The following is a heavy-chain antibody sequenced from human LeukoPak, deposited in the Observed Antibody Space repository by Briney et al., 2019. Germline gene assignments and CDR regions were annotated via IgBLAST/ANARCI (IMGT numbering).Heavy chain of an antibody. Sequence: SSVSVSCKVSGGTFRSYAISSVRQPPGQGLEWMGGIITMFGASNYAPKFRDRVTITTDDYTSTAYMELSSLRCEDTAMYYCGRGDTSSSVYYYYMDVWGKGTTVTVSS. CDR1: GGTFRSYA. CDR2: IITMFGAS. D-gene: IGHD6-6*01. J-gene: IGHJ6*03. V-gene: IGHV1-69*05. CDR3: GRGDTSSSVYYYYMDV.